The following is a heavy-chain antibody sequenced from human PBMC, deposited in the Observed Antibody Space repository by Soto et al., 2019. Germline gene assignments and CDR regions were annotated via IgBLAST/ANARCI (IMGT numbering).Heavy chain of an antibody. J-gene: IGHJ6*02. CDR1: GFTFSRYA. V-gene: IGHV3-23*01. CDR3: AKDRLGDYYYYGMDV. D-gene: IGHD4-17*01. Sequence: EVQLLQSGGDLVQPGGSLRLSCVGSGFTFSRYAMIWVRQTPGKGLEWVSGIGDRGTTTYYADSVKGRFTISRDNSGNTLFLQMNSLRAEDTAVYYCAKDRLGDYYYYGMDVWGQGTTVTVS. CDR2: IGDRGTTT.